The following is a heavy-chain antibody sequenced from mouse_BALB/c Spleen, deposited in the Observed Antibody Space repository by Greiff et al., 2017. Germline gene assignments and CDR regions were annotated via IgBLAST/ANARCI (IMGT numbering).Heavy chain of an antibody. CDR3: AMSYDYDEGFAY. V-gene: IGHV5-17*02. Sequence: EVQGVESGGGLVQPGGSRKLSCAASGFTFSSFGMHWVRQAPKKGLEWVAYISSGSSTIYYADTVKGRFTISRDNPKNTLFLQMTSLRSEDTAMYYCAMSYDYDEGFAYWGQGTLVTVSA. CDR1: GFTFSSFG. J-gene: IGHJ3*01. CDR2: ISSGSSTI. D-gene: IGHD2-4*01.